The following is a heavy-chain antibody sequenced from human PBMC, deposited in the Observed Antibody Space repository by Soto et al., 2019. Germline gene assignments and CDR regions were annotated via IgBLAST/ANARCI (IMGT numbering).Heavy chain of an antibody. J-gene: IGHJ4*02. CDR2: TNQDGRER. V-gene: IGHV3-7*01. CDR1: GFTFRNYW. Sequence: EVQLVESGGGLVQPGGSLRLSCVASGFTFRNYWMSWLRQAPGKGLEWVANTNQDGRERYSVDYVKGRFTISRDNAKTSMHLQMNSLRAEDTAVYYCARDGSGYSTDWGQGTLVTVSS. D-gene: IGHD5-18*01. CDR3: ARDGSGYSTD.